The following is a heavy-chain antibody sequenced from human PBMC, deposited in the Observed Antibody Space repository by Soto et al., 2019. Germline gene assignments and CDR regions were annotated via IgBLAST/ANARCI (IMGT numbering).Heavy chain of an antibody. CDR2: ISGSGGST. CDR1: GFTFSSYS. CDR3: AKDFGYSSSWSLMTYYYYGMDV. J-gene: IGHJ6*02. D-gene: IGHD6-13*01. Sequence: GGSLKLSCAASGFTFSSYSMSWVRQAPGKGLEWVSAISGSGGSTYYADSVKGRFTISRDNSKNTLYLQMNSLRAEDTAVYYCAKDFGYSSSWSLMTYYYYGMDVWGQGTTVTVSS. V-gene: IGHV3-23*01.